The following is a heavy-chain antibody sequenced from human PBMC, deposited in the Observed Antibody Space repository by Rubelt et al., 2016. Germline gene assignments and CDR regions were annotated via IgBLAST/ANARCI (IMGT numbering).Heavy chain of an antibody. CDR3: ARTPFMRRGMDV. V-gene: IGHV4-34*01. CDR2: INHSGST. Sequence: QVQLQQWGAGLLKPSETLSLTCAVYGGSFSGYYWSWIRQPPGKGLEWIGEINHSGSTNYNPSLKSRVTISVDTAKNQFSLKLSSVTAADTAVYYCARTPFMRRGMDVWGQGTTVTISS. CDR1: GGSFSGYY. J-gene: IGHJ6*02.